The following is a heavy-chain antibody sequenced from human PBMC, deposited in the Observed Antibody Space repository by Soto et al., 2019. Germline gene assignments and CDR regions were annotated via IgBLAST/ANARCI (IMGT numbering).Heavy chain of an antibody. V-gene: IGHV4-59*01. J-gene: IGHJ3*02. CDR1: GGSISSYY. CDR3: ARDYHSGGAFDI. CDR2: IYYSGST. Sequence: SETLSLTCTVSGGSISSYYWSWIRQPPGKGLEWIGYIYYSGSTNYNPSLKSRVTISVDTSKNQFSLELSSVTAADTAVYYCARDYHSGGAFDIWGQGTMVTVSS. D-gene: IGHD6-19*01.